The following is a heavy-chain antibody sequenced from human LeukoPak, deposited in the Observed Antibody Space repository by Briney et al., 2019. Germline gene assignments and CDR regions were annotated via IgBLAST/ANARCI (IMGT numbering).Heavy chain of an antibody. D-gene: IGHD4-11*01. CDR3: ARDWPDYSPTRGYYYMDV. V-gene: IGHV4-39*07. J-gene: IGHJ6*03. CDR2: IYYSGST. CDR1: GGSISSSSYY. Sequence: SETLSLTCTVSGGSISSSSYYWGWIRQPPGKGLEWIGSIYYSGSTYYNPSLKSRVTISVDTSKNQFSLKLSSVTAADTAVYYCARDWPDYSPTRGYYYMDVWGKGTTVTVSS.